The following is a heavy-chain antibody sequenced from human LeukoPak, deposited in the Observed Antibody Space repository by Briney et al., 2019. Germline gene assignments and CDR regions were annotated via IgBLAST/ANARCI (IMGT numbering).Heavy chain of an antibody. CDR2: IYTSGST. CDR1: GGFISSYY. V-gene: IGHV4-4*07. Sequence: SETLSLTCTVSGGFISSYYWSWIRQPAGKGLEWIGRIYTSGSTNYNPSLKSRVTMSVDTSKNQFSLKLSSVTAADTAVYYCARSLGYCTNGVCPRYFDYWGQGTLVTVSS. D-gene: IGHD2-8*01. CDR3: ARSLGYCTNGVCPRYFDY. J-gene: IGHJ4*02.